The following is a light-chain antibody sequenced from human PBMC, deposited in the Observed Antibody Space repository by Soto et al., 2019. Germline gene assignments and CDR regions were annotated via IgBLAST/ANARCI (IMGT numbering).Light chain of an antibody. V-gene: IGKV3-15*01. Sequence: EIVMTQSPATLSVSAGERVTVSCRASQGVGSTLAWYRQQPGQDPRLLIYDASIRATGVPARFSGSGSGTEFTLTISSLQPEDFAVYYCQNYKTWPLAFGGGTKVDIK. CDR3: QNYKTWPLA. J-gene: IGKJ4*01. CDR1: QGVGST. CDR2: DAS.